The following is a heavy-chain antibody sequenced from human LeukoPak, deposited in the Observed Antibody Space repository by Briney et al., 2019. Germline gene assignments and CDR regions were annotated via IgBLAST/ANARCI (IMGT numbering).Heavy chain of an antibody. D-gene: IGHD5-18*01. V-gene: IGHV4-30-4*01. CDR1: GGSISSGDYY. CDR3: ARAAGGYSYGTLGMDV. Sequence: SETLSLTCTVPGGSISSGDYYWSWIRQPPGKGLEWIGYIYYSGSTYYNPSLKSRVTISVDTSKNQFSLKLSSVTAADTAVYYCARAAGGYSYGTLGMDVWGQGTTVTVSS. J-gene: IGHJ6*02. CDR2: IYYSGST.